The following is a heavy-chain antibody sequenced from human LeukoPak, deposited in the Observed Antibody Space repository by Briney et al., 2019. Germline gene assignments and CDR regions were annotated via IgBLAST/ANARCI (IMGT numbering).Heavy chain of an antibody. CDR3: ARGGYYYDSSGFFGPKLNRAFDY. CDR1: GYTFTSYY. D-gene: IGHD3-22*01. Sequence: ASVKVSCKASGYTFTSYYMHWVRQAPGQGLEWMGIINPSGGSTNYAQKFQGRVTMTRDTSTSTVYMELSSLRSEDTAVYYCARGGYYYDSSGFFGPKLNRAFDYWGQGTLVTVSS. CDR2: INPSGGST. J-gene: IGHJ4*02. V-gene: IGHV1-46*01.